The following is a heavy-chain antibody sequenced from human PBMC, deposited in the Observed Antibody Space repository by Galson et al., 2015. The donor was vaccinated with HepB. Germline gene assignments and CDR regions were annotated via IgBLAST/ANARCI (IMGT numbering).Heavy chain of an antibody. V-gene: IGHV1-8*01. CDR3: ARGLSSGYYPDDY. J-gene: IGHJ4*02. CDR1: GYTFTSYD. Sequence: SVKVSCKASGYTFTSYDINWVRQATGQGLEWMGWMNPNSGNTGYAQKFQGRVTMTRNTSISTAYMGLSSLRSEDTAVYYCARGLSSGYYPDDYWGQGTLVTVSS. CDR2: MNPNSGNT. D-gene: IGHD3-22*01.